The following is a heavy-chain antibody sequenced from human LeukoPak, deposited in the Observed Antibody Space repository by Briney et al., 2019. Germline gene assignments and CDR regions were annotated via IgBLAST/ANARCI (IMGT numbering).Heavy chain of an antibody. CDR3: ATDRYDFWSGWPDF. J-gene: IGHJ4*02. CDR2: ISNDGSNK. Sequence: GGSLRLSCVASGLTFSTYAIHWVRQAPGKGLEWVAVISNDGSNKYYVDSVKGRFTISRDNSKTTLYLQMNSLRPEDSALYYCATDRYDFWSGWPDFWGQGTLVTVSS. V-gene: IGHV3-30*04. D-gene: IGHD3-3*01. CDR1: GLTFSTYA.